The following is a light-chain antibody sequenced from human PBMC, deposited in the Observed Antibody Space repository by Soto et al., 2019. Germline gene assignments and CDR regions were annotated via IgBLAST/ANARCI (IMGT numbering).Light chain of an antibody. J-gene: IGLJ1*01. Sequence: SVLTQPPSVSGSPGESVTISCPGTSSDVGSYNRVSWYQQPPGTAPKLMIYDVSNRPSGVPDRFSGSKSGNAASLTISGLQAEDEADYYCSSYTSSNTYVFGTGTKVTVL. CDR1: SSDVGSYNR. CDR3: SSYTSSNTYV. CDR2: DVS. V-gene: IGLV2-18*02.